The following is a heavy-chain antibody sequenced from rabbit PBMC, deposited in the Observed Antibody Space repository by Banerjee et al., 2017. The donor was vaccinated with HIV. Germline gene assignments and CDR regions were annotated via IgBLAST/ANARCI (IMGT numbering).Heavy chain of an antibody. Sequence: DLVKPEGSLTLTCTASGFSFSNGYVMCWVRQAPGKGLEWIACINSNTGNTVYASWAKGRFTISRTSSTTVALQMTSLTAADTATYFCARGGVWGATRLDFWGQGTLVTVS. D-gene: IGHD4-1*01. CDR2: INSNTGNT. V-gene: IGHV1S45*01. CDR3: ARGGVWGATRLDF. CDR1: GFSFSNGYV. J-gene: IGHJ3*01.